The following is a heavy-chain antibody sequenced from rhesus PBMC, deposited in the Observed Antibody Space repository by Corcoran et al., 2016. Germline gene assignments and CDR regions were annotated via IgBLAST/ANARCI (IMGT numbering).Heavy chain of an antibody. D-gene: IGHD1-20*01. CDR3: AREGYSWNNAFED. CDR1: GCFISGYYY. J-gene: IGHJ4*01. V-gene: IGHV4-73*01. CDR2: IYGNSAST. Sequence: QVQLQQWGEGLVKPSETLSLTCAAYGCFISGYYYCSWIRQPPGKGLGWIGYIYGNSASTNYNPSLKIRVTISRDTSKSQFSLKLSSVTAADTAVCYCAREGYSWNNAFEDWDQGVLVTVSS.